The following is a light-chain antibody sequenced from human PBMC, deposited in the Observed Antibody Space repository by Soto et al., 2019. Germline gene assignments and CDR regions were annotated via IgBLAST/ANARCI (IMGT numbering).Light chain of an antibody. CDR1: QSVSSSY. Sequence: EIVLTQSPGTLSLSAGERATLSCRASQSVSSSYLAWYQQKPGQAPRLLIYGASIRPTGIPDRFSGSGSGTDFTLTISRLEPEDFAVYYCQQYGSSPWTFGQGTKVEIK. V-gene: IGKV3-20*01. CDR3: QQYGSSPWT. J-gene: IGKJ1*01. CDR2: GAS.